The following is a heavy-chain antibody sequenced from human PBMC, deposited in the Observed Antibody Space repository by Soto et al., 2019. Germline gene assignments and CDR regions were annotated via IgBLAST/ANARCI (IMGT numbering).Heavy chain of an antibody. CDR2: ISPYNVNT. CDR3: ARDGPGLVPAGRMFDY. V-gene: IGHV1-18*01. J-gene: IGHJ4*02. CDR1: GYTFSNYG. D-gene: IGHD2-2*01. Sequence: QVQLVQSGAEVKKPGASVKVSCKASGYTFSNYGFSWVRQAPGQGLEWMGWISPYNVNTNYAQKLQGRVTMTSDTSTNTTYMELRTLTSDDTAMYYCARDGPGLVPAGRMFDYWGQGTLVTVSS.